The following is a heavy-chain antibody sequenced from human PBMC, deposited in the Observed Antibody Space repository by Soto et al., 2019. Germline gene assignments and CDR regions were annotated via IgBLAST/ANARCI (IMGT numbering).Heavy chain of an antibody. V-gene: IGHV3-9*01. CDR3: VKDIHEQWLVSHFEY. CDR1: GFTFDSYA. J-gene: IGHJ4*02. CDR2: ISWNSGSI. Sequence: EVQLVESGGGLVQPGRSLRLSCVASGFTFDSYAMHWVRQAPGKGLELVSGISWNSGSIGYEDSVKGRFTISRDNAQNSLYLEMNSLRVEDTAFYYCVKDIHEQWLVSHFEYWGQGALVTVSS. D-gene: IGHD6-19*01.